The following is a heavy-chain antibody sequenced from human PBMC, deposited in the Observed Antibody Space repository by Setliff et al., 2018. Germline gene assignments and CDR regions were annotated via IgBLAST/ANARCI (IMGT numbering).Heavy chain of an antibody. CDR1: GYNFTTYW. J-gene: IGHJ6*02. CDR2: IYPGDSDT. Sequence: PGESLKISCKGSGYNFTTYWIGWVRQMPGKGLEWMGVIYPGDSDTKYSPSFEGQVTISVDKSISTAYLRWSSLKASDTATYYCARDQALLLWFGEFSPVKEHNYGMDVWGQGTTVTVSS. CDR3: ARDQALLLWFGEFSPVKEHNYGMDV. D-gene: IGHD3-10*01. V-gene: IGHV5-51*01.